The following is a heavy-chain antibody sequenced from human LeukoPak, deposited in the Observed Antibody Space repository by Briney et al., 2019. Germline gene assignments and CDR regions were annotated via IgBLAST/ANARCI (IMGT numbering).Heavy chain of an antibody. J-gene: IGHJ4*02. Sequence: PSETLSLTCAVYGGSFSLYHWSWVRQSPGKGLEWIGEVNRWGSTNYNPSLESRVTISVDRSKNQFSLNLRSLTAADTAVYYCATDSQSSVYYFWGQGALVTVSS. CDR3: ATDSQSSVYYF. CDR2: VNRWGST. CDR1: GGSFSLYH. D-gene: IGHD6-25*01. V-gene: IGHV4-34*01.